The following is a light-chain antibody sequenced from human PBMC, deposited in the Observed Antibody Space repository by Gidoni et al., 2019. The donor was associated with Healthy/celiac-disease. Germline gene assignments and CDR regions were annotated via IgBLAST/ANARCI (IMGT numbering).Light chain of an antibody. CDR3: QVWDSSSDHVV. V-gene: IGLV3-21*03. CDR1: NIGSKS. Sequence: SYVLTQPPSVSVAPGKTARITCGGNNIGSKSVHWYQQKPAQAPVLVVYVDSDRPSGIPERFSGSNSGNTATLTISRVEAGDEADYYCQVWDSSSDHVVFGGGTKLTVL. CDR2: VDS. J-gene: IGLJ2*01.